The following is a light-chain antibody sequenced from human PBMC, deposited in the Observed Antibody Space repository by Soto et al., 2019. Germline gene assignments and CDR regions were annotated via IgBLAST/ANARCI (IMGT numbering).Light chain of an antibody. Sequence: QSVLTQPPSVSGAPGQRVTVSCTGSSSNIGAGYDVHWYQQLPGTAPKLLIYGNNNRPSGVPDRFSGSKSGTSASLAITGLQAEDVADYYCQSSDSNLRAPYVFRTGTKVPVL. CDR2: GNN. CDR3: QSSDSNLRAPYV. CDR1: SSNIGAGYD. J-gene: IGLJ1*01. V-gene: IGLV1-40*01.